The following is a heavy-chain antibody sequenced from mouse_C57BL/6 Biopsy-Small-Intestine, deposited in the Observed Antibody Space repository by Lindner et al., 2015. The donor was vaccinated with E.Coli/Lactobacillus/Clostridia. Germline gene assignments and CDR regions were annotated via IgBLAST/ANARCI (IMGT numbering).Heavy chain of an antibody. CDR2: INAGNGET. V-gene: IGHV1-84*02. CDR1: GYSFTGYD. J-gene: IGHJ4*01. D-gene: IGHD1-1*02. Sequence: SVKVSCKASGYSFTGYDIHWVRQAPGQGLEWMGWINAGNGETKYPEKFQDTVTITRDTSATTAYMELSSLKFEDTAVYYCAREGGPGCTHSRCYGEFDYWGQGTLVTVSS. CDR3: AREGGPGCTHSRCYGEFDY.